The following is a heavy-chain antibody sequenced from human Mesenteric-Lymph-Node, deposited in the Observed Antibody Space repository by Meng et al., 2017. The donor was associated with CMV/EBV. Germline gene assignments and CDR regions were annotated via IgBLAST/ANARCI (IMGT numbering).Heavy chain of an antibody. V-gene: IGHV3-48*03. D-gene: IGHD3-3*01. CDR2: ISSSGSTI. CDR1: GFTFSSYE. CDR3: ARGGGFWSGYPYYFDY. J-gene: IGHJ4*02. Sequence: GESLKISCAASGFTFSSYEMNWVRQAPGKGLEWVSYISSSGSTIYYADSVKGRFTISRDNAKNSLYLQMNSLRAEDTAVYYCARGGGFWSGYPYYFDYWGQGTLVTVSS.